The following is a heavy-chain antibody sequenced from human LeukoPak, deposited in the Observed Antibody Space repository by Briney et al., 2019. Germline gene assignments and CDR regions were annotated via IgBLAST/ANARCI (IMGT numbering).Heavy chain of an antibody. CDR1: GYIFTGYY. J-gene: IGHJ5*02. Sequence: GASVKVSCKTSGYIFTGYYLHWVRQAPGQGLEWMGWINPNTGGAEYAQKFQGRVTMTRDTSISTAYMALSRLRSDDTAVYYCARGPPEYCSGGTCYSGRNWFDPWGQGTLVTVSS. D-gene: IGHD2-15*01. CDR3: ARGPPEYCSGGTCYSGRNWFDP. V-gene: IGHV1-2*02. CDR2: INPNTGGA.